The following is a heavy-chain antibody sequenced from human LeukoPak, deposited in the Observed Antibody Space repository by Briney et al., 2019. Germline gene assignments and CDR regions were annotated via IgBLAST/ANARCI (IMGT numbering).Heavy chain of an antibody. CDR1: GFTFSSYA. CDR3: ARGYYYDSSGYYLAPAEYFQH. V-gene: IGHV3-64*01. D-gene: IGHD3-22*01. Sequence: GGSLRLSCAASGFTFSSYAMHWVRQAPGKGLEYVSAISSNGGSTYYANSVRGRFTISRDNSKNTLYLQMGSLGAEDMAVYYCARGYYYDSSGYYLAPAEYFQHWGQGTLVTVSS. CDR2: ISSNGGST. J-gene: IGHJ1*01.